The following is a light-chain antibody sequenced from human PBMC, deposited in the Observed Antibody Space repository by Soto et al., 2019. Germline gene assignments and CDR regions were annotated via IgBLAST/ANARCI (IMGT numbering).Light chain of an antibody. CDR1: QTIRSW. J-gene: IGKJ1*01. CDR3: QHFDISTLT. V-gene: IGKV1-5*03. CDR2: KAS. Sequence: DIQITQSPSTLSGSVGDRVTITCRASQTIRSWLAWYAQKPGKAPKLLIYKASTLTSGVPSRFSGSGAGTACTRAISSLQSEDVAVDYCQHFDISTLTFGQGTKVDIK.